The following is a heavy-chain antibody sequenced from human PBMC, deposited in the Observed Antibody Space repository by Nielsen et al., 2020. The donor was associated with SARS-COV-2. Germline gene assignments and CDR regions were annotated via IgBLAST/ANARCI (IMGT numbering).Heavy chain of an antibody. D-gene: IGHD3-10*01. V-gene: IGHV3-30*18. J-gene: IGHJ6*02. CDR1: GFTFSSYG. CDR3: VKPQGGSGSYHQDDYYYYGMDV. CDR2: ISYDGSNK. Sequence: GESLKISCAASGFTFSSYGMHWVRQAPGKGLEWVAVISYDGSNKYYADSVKGRFTISRDNSKNTLYLQMNSLRAEDTAVYYCVKPQGGSGSYHQDDYYYYGMDVWGQGTTVTVSS.